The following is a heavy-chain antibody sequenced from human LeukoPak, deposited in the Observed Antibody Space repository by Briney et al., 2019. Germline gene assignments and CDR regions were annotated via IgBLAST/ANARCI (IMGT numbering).Heavy chain of an antibody. J-gene: IGHJ4*02. CDR3: ARDQEGFDY. CDR2: IYPRDGST. V-gene: IGHV1-46*01. Sequence: ASVKVSCKASGYTFTSNYIHWVRQAPGQGLEWMGMIYPRDGSTSYAQKFQGRATVTRDTSTSTVHMELSGLRSEDTAVYYCARDQEGFDYWGQGTLVTVSS. CDR1: GYTFTSNY.